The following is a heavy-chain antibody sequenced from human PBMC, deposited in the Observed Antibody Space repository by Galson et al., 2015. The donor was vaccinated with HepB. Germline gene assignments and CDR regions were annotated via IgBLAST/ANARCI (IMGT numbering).Heavy chain of an antibody. CDR3: AREDCSSTSCNYYYYYGMDV. V-gene: IGHV3-30-3*01. J-gene: IGHJ6*02. D-gene: IGHD2-2*01. CDR2: ISYDGSNK. CDR1: GFTFSSYA. Sequence: SLRLSCAASGFTFSSYAMHWVRQAPGKGLEWVAVISYDGSNKYYADSVKGRFTISRDNSKNTLYLQMNSLRAEDTAVYYCAREDCSSTSCNYYYYYGMDVWGQGTTVTVSS.